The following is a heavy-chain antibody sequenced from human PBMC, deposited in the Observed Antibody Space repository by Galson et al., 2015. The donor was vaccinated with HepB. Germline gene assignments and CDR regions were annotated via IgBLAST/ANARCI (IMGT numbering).Heavy chain of an antibody. CDR2: VYFTGHT. D-gene: IGHD3-10*01. CDR1: SGSISSGAYY. V-gene: IGHV4-31*03. J-gene: IGHJ2*01. Sequence: LSLTCTVSSGSISSGAYYWTWIRQHPGKSLEWVGYVYFTGHTHYNPSLKSRLNISLDTSKNHFSLSLISVTAADTAVYFCARGNGAGTSPYWFFDLWGRCTLVPVSS. CDR3: ARGNGAGTSPYWFFDL.